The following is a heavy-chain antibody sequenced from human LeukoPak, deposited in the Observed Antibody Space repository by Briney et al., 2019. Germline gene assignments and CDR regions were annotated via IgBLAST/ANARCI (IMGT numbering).Heavy chain of an antibody. CDR3: TRDPTFPAGYTSTPEDY. Sequence: ASVKVSCKASGGTFSSYAISWVRQAPGQGLEWMGRIIPILGIANYAQKFQGRVTITADKSTSTAYMELSSLTSDDTAMYYCTRDPTFPAGYTSTPEDYWGQGTLVTISS. D-gene: IGHD6-13*01. J-gene: IGHJ4*02. V-gene: IGHV1-69*04. CDR1: GGTFSSYA. CDR2: IIPILGIA.